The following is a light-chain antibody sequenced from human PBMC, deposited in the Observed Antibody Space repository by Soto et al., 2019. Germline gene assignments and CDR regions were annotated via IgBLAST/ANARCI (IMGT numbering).Light chain of an antibody. CDR2: GAS. CDR3: QQYNDWWT. CDR1: QSVSSSY. J-gene: IGKJ1*01. V-gene: IGKV3-15*01. Sequence: EIVLTQSPGTLSLSPWERATLSCRASQSVSSSYLAWYQQKPGQPPRLLIYGASTRATGVPGRFSGSGSGTEFTLTISSLQSEDFAVYYCQQYNDWWTFGQGTKVDIK.